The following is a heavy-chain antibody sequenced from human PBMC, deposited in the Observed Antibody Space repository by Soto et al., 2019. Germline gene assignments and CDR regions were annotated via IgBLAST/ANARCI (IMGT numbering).Heavy chain of an antibody. V-gene: IGHV3-23*01. CDR1: GFIFSDYA. Sequence: EGQLFESGGGLVQPGGSLRLSCAASGFIFSDYAMSWVRQAPGKGLEWVSVIGGGGGGRLYADSVKGRFTVSRDDSRNTLYLPMDSLKAEDTAVYYCAKDSFSRTGIHDPFDIWGQGKMVSVSS. CDR3: AKDSFSRTGIHDPFDI. J-gene: IGHJ3*02. CDR2: IGGGGGGR. D-gene: IGHD3-3*02.